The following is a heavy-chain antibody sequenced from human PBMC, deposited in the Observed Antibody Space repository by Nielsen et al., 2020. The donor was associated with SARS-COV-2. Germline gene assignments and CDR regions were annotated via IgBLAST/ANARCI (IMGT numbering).Heavy chain of an antibody. CDR2: ISWDGGST. V-gene: IGHV3-43*01. D-gene: IGHD6-19*01. CDR1: GFTFDDYT. CDR3: ARESVTGTDAFDI. Sequence: GVLKISCAASGFTFDDYTMHWVRQAPGKGLEWVSLISWDGGSTYYADSVKGRFTISRDNAENSLSLQMNSLRAEDTAVYYCARESVTGTDAFDIWGQGTVVTVSS. J-gene: IGHJ3*02.